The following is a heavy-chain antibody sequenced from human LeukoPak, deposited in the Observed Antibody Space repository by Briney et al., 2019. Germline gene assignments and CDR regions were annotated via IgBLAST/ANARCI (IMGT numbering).Heavy chain of an antibody. J-gene: IGHJ3*02. Sequence: PGGSLRLSCAASGFTSSNFWMSWVGQPPGKGLEWVANIKHDGSERYYVDSVKGRFSISRDNAKNSVSLQMNSLRAEDTAIYYCARGPGRVAAPATGSFDMWGQGTMVTVSS. D-gene: IGHD6-13*01. CDR3: ARGPGRVAAPATGSFDM. V-gene: IGHV3-7*05. CDR1: GFTSSNFW. CDR2: IKHDGSER.